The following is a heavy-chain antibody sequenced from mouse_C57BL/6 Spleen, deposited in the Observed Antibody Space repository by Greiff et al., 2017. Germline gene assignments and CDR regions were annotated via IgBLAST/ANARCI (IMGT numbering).Heavy chain of an antibody. CDR2: IDPSDSYT. CDR1: GYTFTSYW. J-gene: IGHJ2*01. CDR3: ARIYYGSSYY. D-gene: IGHD1-1*01. Sequence: VQLQQPGAELVKPGASVKLSCKASGYTFTSYWMQWVKQRPGQGLEWIGEIDPSDSYTNYNQKFKGKATLTVDTSSSTAYMQLSSLTSEDSAVYYCARIYYGSSYYWGQGTTLTVSS. V-gene: IGHV1-50*01.